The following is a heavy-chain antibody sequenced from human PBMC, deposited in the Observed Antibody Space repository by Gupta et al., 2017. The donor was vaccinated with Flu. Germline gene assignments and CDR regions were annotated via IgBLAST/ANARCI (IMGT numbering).Heavy chain of an antibody. CDR3: ARDRRGYCSGGSCRVYYFDY. V-gene: IGHV3-11*05. D-gene: IGHD2-15*01. J-gene: IGHJ4*02. CDR2: ISSSSSYT. Sequence: QVQLVESGGGLVKPGGSLRLSCAASGFTFSDYYMSWIRQAPGKGLEWVSYISSSSSYTNYADSVKGRFTISRDNAKNSLYLQMNSLRAEDTAVYYCARDRRGYCSGGSCRVYYFDYWGQGTLVTVSS. CDR1: GFTFSDYY.